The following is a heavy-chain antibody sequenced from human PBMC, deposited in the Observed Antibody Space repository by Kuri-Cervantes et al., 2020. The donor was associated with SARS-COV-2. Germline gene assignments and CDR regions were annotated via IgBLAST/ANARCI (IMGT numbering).Heavy chain of an antibody. V-gene: IGHV4-4*07. CDR2: IHTSGSP. CDR3: ARHGKIVVVPAGPPDY. Sequence: LRLSCAVSGGSISSYYWSWIRQPAGKGLDWIGRIHTSGSPNYNPSLKSRVTISVDTSKNQFSLRLSTVTAADTAVYYCARHGKIVVVPAGPPDYWGQGTLVTVSS. J-gene: IGHJ4*02. D-gene: IGHD2-2*01. CDR1: GGSISSYY.